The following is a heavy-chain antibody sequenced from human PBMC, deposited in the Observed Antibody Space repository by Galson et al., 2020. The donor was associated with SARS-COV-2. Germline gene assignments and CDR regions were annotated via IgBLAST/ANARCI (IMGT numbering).Heavy chain of an antibody. Sequence: SETLSLTCAVSGYSISSGYYWGWIRQPPGQGLEWIGSIYHSGSTYYNPSLKSRVTISVDTSKNQVSLKVLSVTAADTAVYYCARRFGGSRPFDYWGQGTLVTVSS. D-gene: IGHD2-15*01. CDR1: GYSISSGYY. CDR3: ARRFGGSRPFDY. J-gene: IGHJ4*02. CDR2: IYHSGST. V-gene: IGHV4-38-2*01.